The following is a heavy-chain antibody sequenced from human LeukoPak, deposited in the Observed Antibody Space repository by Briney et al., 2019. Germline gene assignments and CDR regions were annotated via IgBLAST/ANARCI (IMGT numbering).Heavy chain of an antibody. CDR3: ARHWSSCYYPFDY. D-gene: IGHD3-22*01. J-gene: IGHJ4*02. Sequence: SETLSLTCTVSGGSLSSYYWSWIRQPPGKGLEWNGYIHYSGSTNYNPSPKSRFTISVDTPKNQFSLRLSSVTAADTAVYYCARHWSSCYYPFDYCGQGTLVTVSS. CDR1: GGSLSSYY. CDR2: IHYSGST. V-gene: IGHV4-59*08.